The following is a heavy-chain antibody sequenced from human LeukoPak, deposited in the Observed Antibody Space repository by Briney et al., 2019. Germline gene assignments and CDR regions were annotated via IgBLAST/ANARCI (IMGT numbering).Heavy chain of an antibody. J-gene: IGHJ3*02. D-gene: IGHD5-18*01. CDR2: LNWNGDNT. Sequence: GGSLRLSCAASGFTFGDYGMSWVRQAPGKGLEWVSGLNWNGDNTGYADSVKGRFTISRDNAKNSLYLQVNSLRAEDTAVYYCARGGYRYGPGAFDIWGQGTMVTVSS. CDR3: ARGGYRYGPGAFDI. CDR1: GFTFGDYG. V-gene: IGHV3-20*04.